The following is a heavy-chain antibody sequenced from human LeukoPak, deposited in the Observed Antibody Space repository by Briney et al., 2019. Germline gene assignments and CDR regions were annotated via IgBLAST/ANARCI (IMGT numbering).Heavy chain of an antibody. V-gene: IGHV4-39*07. CDR2: IYYIGST. CDR3: ARQNIRYCSGGACSTDGSDY. Sequence: SETLSLTCTVSGGSISSSNYYWVWIRQPPGKGLEWIGSIYYIGSTYYSPSLKSRVTISVDTSKNQSSLKLSSVTAADTAVYYCARQNIRYCSGGACSTDGSDYWGQGTLVTVSS. D-gene: IGHD2-15*01. J-gene: IGHJ4*02. CDR1: GGSISSSNYY.